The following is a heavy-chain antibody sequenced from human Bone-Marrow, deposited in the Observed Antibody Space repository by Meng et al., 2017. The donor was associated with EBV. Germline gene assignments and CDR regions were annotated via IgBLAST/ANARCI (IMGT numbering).Heavy chain of an antibody. J-gene: IGHJ4*02. Sequence: QGQLQPAGGEGKKPGSWVKVSGRASGGPLNRDAISWVRQAPGQGLEWIGGLIPMLGAPNYAQKFQDRVTIIADKSTSTHYMQLSSLRSDDTAVYYCASESGRGYTPDYWGRGTLVTVSS. CDR3: ASESGRGYTPDY. V-gene: IGHV1-69*06. CDR2: LIPMLGAP. CDR1: GGPLNRDA. D-gene: IGHD3-10*01.